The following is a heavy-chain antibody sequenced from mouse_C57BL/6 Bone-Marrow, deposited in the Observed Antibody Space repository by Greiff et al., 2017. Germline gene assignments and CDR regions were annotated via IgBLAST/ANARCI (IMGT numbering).Heavy chain of an antibody. D-gene: IGHD2-5*01. J-gene: IGHJ2*01. CDR3: ARIPYSNYLDY. CDR1: GYAFSSSW. Sequence: QVQLKQSGPELVKPGASVKISCKASGYAFSSSWMNWVKQRPGKGLEWIGRIYPGDGDTNYNGKFKGKATLTADKSSSTAYMQLSSLTSEDSAVYFCARIPYSNYLDYWGQGTTLTVSS. V-gene: IGHV1-82*01. CDR2: IYPGDGDT.